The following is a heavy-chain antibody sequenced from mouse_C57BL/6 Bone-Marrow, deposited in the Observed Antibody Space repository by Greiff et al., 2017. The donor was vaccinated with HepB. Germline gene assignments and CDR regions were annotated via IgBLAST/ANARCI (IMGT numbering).Heavy chain of an antibody. D-gene: IGHD2-4*01. V-gene: IGHV1-69*01. J-gene: IGHJ2*01. CDR3: ARGPFIYYDYDGGDY. Sequence: QVQLQQPGAELVMPGASVKLSCKASGYTFTSYWMHWVKQRPGQGLEWIGEIDPSDSYTNYNQKFKGKSTLTVYKSSSTAYMQLSSLTSEDSAVYYCARGPFIYYDYDGGDYWGQGTTLTVSS. CDR1: GYTFTSYW. CDR2: IDPSDSYT.